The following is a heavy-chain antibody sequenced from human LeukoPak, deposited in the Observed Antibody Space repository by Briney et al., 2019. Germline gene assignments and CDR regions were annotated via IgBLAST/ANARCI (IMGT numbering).Heavy chain of an antibody. CDR1: GFTFSSYA. V-gene: IGHV3-30*04. CDR3: ARDKGPVEKYGSGSAIDY. D-gene: IGHD3-10*01. Sequence: PGGSLRLSCAASGFTFSSYAMHWVRQAPGKGLEWVAVISYDGSNKYYADSVKGRFTISRDNSKKTLYLQMNSLRAEDTAVYYCARDKGPVEKYGSGSAIDYWGQGTLVTVSS. J-gene: IGHJ4*02. CDR2: ISYDGSNK.